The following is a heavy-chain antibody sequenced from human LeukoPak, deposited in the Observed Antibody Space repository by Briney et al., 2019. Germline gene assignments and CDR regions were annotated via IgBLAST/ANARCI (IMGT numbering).Heavy chain of an antibody. J-gene: IGHJ3*01. CDR1: GGSISGTYY. CDR2: IYYTGTT. V-gene: IGHV4-59*08. D-gene: IGHD3-16*01. CDR3: ARRWVYDKRAFDA. Sequence: SETLSLTCTVSGGSISGTYYWSWIRQPPGKGLEWIGYIYYTGTTDSNPSLKSRVTISLDTSKNQFSLNLSSVAAADTAVYYCARRWVYDKRAFDAWGQGTMVTVSS.